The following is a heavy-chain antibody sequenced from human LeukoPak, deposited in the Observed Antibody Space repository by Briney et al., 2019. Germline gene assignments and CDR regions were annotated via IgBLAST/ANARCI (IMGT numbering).Heavy chain of an antibody. Sequence: GGSLRLSCAASGFTFSSYGMHWVRQAPGKGLEWVAFIRYDGSNRYYADSVKGRFTISRDNSKKTLYLQMNSLRPEDTAVYYCAKDFSVYYYDSRVLDYWGQGTLVTVSS. CDR1: GFTFSSYG. V-gene: IGHV3-30*02. CDR3: AKDFSVYYYDSRVLDY. D-gene: IGHD3-22*01. J-gene: IGHJ4*02. CDR2: IRYDGSNR.